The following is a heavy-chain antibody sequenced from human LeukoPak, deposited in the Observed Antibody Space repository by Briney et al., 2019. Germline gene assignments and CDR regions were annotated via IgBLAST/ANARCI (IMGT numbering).Heavy chain of an antibody. V-gene: IGHV3-9*01. CDR3: AKDSGIAVAVGYSWLDP. J-gene: IGHJ5*02. CDR1: GFTFDDYA. D-gene: IGHD6-13*01. Sequence: GRSLRLSCAASGFTFDDYAMHWVRQAPGKGLEWVSGISWNSGSIGYADSVKGRFTISRDNSKNTLYLQMNSLSTEDTAVYYCAKDSGIAVAVGYSWLDPWGQGTLVIVSS. CDR2: ISWNSGSI.